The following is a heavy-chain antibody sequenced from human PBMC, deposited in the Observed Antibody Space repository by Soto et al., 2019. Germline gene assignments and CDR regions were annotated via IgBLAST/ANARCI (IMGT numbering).Heavy chain of an antibody. D-gene: IGHD6-13*01. CDR3: AASIAAGGGG. Sequence: PGGSLRLSCAASGFTFSSYYMHWVRQAPGKGLVWVSRINSAGNRTAYADSVKGRFTISRDNAKNTLYLQMNNLRAEDTAVYYCAASIAAGGGGWGQGTLVTVSS. V-gene: IGHV3-74*01. CDR1: GFTFSSYY. CDR2: INSAGNRT. J-gene: IGHJ4*02.